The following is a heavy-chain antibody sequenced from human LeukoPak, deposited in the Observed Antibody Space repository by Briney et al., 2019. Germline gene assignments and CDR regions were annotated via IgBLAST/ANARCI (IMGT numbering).Heavy chain of an antibody. CDR2: ISYDGSNK. Sequence: GGSLRLSCAASEVTVTSNYLSWVRQAPGKGLEWVAVISYDGSNKYYADSVKGRFTISRDNSKNTLYLQMNSLRPEDTAVYYCAKDQGYSYGYVSYWGQGTLVTVSS. CDR1: EVTVTSNY. D-gene: IGHD5-18*01. J-gene: IGHJ4*02. V-gene: IGHV3-30*18. CDR3: AKDQGYSYGYVSY.